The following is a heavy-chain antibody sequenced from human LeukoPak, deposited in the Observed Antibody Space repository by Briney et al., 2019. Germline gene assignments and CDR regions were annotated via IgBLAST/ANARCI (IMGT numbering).Heavy chain of an antibody. V-gene: IGHV1-69*05. J-gene: IGHJ6*03. CDR2: IIPIFGTA. Sequence: SVKVSCKASGGTFSSYAISWVRQAPGQGLEWMGRIIPIFGTANYAQKFQGRVTITTDESTSTAYMELSSLRPEDTAVYYCARALVGATTYYYYYMDVWGKGTTVTVSS. CDR1: GGTFSSYA. D-gene: IGHD1-26*01. CDR3: ARALVGATTYYYYYMDV.